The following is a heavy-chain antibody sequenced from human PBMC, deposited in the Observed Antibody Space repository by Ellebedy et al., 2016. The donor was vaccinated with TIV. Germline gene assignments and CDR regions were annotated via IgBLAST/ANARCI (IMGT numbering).Heavy chain of an antibody. D-gene: IGHD5/OR15-5a*01. V-gene: IGHV3-23*01. J-gene: IGHJ4*02. CDR2: ISDTAVHT. Sequence: GESLKISCAVSGFTFSGYAMSWVRQAPGKGLEWVASISDTAVHTYYADSVKGRFTISRDNSNNKLFLRMNSLRAEDTAVYYCAKDVIVSTASNFDSWGQGSLVTVSS. CDR3: AKDVIVSTASNFDS. CDR1: GFTFSGYA.